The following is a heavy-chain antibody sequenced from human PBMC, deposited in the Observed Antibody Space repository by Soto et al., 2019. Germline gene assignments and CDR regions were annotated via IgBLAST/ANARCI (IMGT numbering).Heavy chain of an antibody. CDR2: IYYSGST. J-gene: IGHJ3*02. CDR1: GGSISSYY. CDR3: ARQTAENIVATDRAFDI. V-gene: IGHV4-59*08. D-gene: IGHD5-12*01. Sequence: VQLQESGPGLVKPSETLSLTCTVSGGSISSYYWSWIRQPPGKGLEWIGYIYYSGSTNYNPSLKSRVTISVDTSKNQFSLKLSSVTAADTAVYYCARQTAENIVATDRAFDIWGQGTMVTVSS.